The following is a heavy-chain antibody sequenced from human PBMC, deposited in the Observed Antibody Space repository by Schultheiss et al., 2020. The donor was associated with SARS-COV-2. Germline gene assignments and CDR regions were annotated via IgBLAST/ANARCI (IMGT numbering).Heavy chain of an antibody. Sequence: GGSLRLSCAASGFTFDDYAMHWVRQAPGKGLEWVSGISWNSGSIGYADSVKGRFTISRDNSKNTLYLQMNSLRAEDTAVYYCARGEYRYRYVDNYYYGLDVWGQGTTVTVSS. CDR1: GFTFDDYA. CDR2: ISWNSGSI. CDR3: ARGEYRYRYVDNYYYGLDV. D-gene: IGHD5-18*01. V-gene: IGHV3-9*01. J-gene: IGHJ6*02.